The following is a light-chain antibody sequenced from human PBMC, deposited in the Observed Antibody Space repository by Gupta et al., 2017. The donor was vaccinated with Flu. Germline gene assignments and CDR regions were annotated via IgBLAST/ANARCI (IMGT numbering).Light chain of an antibody. V-gene: IGKV1-17*01. Sequence: PSSLSASVGDTVTITCRASQGIRDYLGWDQQKPGRAPKLLISATYNLQSGVPSRFSGTAAGTEFTLTISSLQAEDFATYYCLQQFSYPWTFGQGTKVDIK. CDR2: ATY. CDR1: QGIRDY. CDR3: LQQFSYPWT. J-gene: IGKJ1*01.